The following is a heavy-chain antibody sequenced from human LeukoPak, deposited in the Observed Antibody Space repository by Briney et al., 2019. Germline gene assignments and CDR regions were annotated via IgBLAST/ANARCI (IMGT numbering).Heavy chain of an antibody. V-gene: IGHV4-34*01. D-gene: IGHD6-19*01. Sequence: SETLSLTCAVYGGSFSGYYWSWIRQPPGKGLEWIGEINQSGSTNYNPSLKSRVTISVDTSKNQFSLKLSSVTAADTAVYYCARLVSSSGWYISWYFDLWGRGTLVTVSS. CDR3: ARLVSSSGWYISWYFDL. CDR2: INQSGST. J-gene: IGHJ2*01. CDR1: GGSFSGYY.